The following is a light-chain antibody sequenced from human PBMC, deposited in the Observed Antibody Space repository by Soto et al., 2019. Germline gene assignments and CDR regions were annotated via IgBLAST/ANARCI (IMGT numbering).Light chain of an antibody. Sequence: EVVLTQSPATLSVSPGERATLSCRASQSVSTNLAWYQQKAGQVPRLLISGASTRATDIPARFSGSGSGTEFTLTISSLQSEDFAGYYCQQFDKWPITFGQGTRLEIK. CDR1: QSVSTN. V-gene: IGKV3-15*01. J-gene: IGKJ5*01. CDR2: GAS. CDR3: QQFDKWPIT.